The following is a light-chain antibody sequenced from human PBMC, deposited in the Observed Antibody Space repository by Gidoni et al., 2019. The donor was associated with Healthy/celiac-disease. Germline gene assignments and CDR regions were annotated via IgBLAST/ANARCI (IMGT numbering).Light chain of an antibody. J-gene: IGKJ2*01. CDR3: QQSYSTPPGYT. CDR2: AAS. CDR1: QSISSY. V-gene: IGKV1-39*01. Sequence: DIQMTQSPSSLSASVGDRVTITRRASQSISSYLNWYQQKPGKAPKRLIYAASSLQSGVPSRCSGSGAGTDFTLTISSLQPEDFATYYCQQSYSTPPGYTFGQGTKLEIK.